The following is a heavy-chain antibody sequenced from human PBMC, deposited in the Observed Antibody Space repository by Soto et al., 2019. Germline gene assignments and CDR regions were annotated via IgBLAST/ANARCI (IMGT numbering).Heavy chain of an antibody. V-gene: IGHV4-39*01. D-gene: IGHD3-10*01. J-gene: IGHJ5*02. Sequence: QLQLQESGPGLVKPSETLSLTCTVSGGSISSSSYYWGWIRQPPGKGLEWIGSIYYSGSTYYNSSLKSRVTISVDTSKNQFSLKLSSVTAADTAVYYCGRHIDAHMVRGARDWFDPWGQGTLVTVSS. CDR1: GGSISSSSYY. CDR3: GRHIDAHMVRGARDWFDP. CDR2: IYYSGST.